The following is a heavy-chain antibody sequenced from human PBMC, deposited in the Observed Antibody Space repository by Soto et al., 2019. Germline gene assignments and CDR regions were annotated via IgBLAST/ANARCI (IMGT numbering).Heavy chain of an antibody. J-gene: IGHJ4*02. CDR1: GYTFTGYY. CDR3: ARPASDWMYYFDF. Sequence: GASVTGSCKASGYTFTGYYMHWVRQAPGQGLEWMGWINPNSGGTNYAQKFQGRVTMTRDTSISTAYMELSRLRSDDTAVYYCARPASDWMYYFDFRGQRTPVIVSS. CDR2: INPNSGGT. D-gene: IGHD2-21*01. V-gene: IGHV1-2*02.